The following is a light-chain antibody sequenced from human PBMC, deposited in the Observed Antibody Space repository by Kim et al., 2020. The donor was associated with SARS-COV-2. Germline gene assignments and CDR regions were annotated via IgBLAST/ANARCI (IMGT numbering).Light chain of an antibody. J-gene: IGKJ5*01. CDR3: QQYDNLPIT. Sequence: ASVGDRVTITCQASQDITKYLNWYQHKPGKAPQRLIYDASMLETGVPSRFSGRGSGTDFAVTISSLQPEDIALYYCQQYDNLPITFGQGTRLEIK. CDR2: DAS. CDR1: QDITKY. V-gene: IGKV1-33*01.